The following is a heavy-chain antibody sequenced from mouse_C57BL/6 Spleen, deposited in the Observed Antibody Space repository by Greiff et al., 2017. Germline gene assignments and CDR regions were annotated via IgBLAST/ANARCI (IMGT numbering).Heavy chain of an antibody. V-gene: IGHV5-9-1*02. CDR2: ISSGGDYI. CDR3: TRDRDCFDY. J-gene: IGHJ2*01. Sequence: EVQVVESGEGLVKPGGSLKLSCAASGFTFSSYAMSWVRQTPEKRLEWVAYISSGGDYIYYADNVKGRFTISRDNARNTLYLRMSSLKSEDTAMYYCTRDRDCFDYWGQGTTLTVSS. D-gene: IGHD2-14*01. CDR1: GFTFSSYA.